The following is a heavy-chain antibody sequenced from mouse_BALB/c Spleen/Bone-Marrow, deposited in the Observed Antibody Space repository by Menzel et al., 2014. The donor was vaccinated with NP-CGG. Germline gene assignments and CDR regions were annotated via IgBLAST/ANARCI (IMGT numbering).Heavy chain of an antibody. CDR1: GYTFXSYW. V-gene: IGHV1-69*02. Sequence: SGAELVRPGASVKLSCKASGYTFXSYWINWVKQRPGQGLEWIGNIYPSDSYTNYNQKFKDKAALTVDKSSSTAYMQLSSPTSEDSAVYFCTRAGNYGNYYAMDYRGQGTSVTVSS. CDR3: TRAGNYGNYYAMDY. CDR2: IYPSDSYT. D-gene: IGHD2-1*01. J-gene: IGHJ4*01.